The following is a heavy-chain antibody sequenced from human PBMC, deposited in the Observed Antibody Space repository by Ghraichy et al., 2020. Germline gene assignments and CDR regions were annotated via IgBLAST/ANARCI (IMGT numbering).Heavy chain of an antibody. CDR3: ARGSTVGRFYYYDGMDV. CDR1: GFSFSGYS. V-gene: IGHV3-48*02. J-gene: IGHJ6*02. D-gene: IGHD4-23*01. CDR2: ITSTSRTI. Sequence: GGSLRLSCVGSGFSFSGYSMNWVRQSPGKGLEWISYITSTSRTISYADSVKGRFTISRDNAQNSLYLQMNSLRDEDTAVYYCARGSTVGRFYYYDGMDVWGQGTTVTVSS.